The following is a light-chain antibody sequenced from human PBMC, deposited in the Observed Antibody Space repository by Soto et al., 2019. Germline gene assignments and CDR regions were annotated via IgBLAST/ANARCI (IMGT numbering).Light chain of an antibody. V-gene: IGKV3-11*01. CDR1: QSVSSN. CDR2: DAY. J-gene: IGKJ5*01. CDR3: QQRHMCPIT. Sequence: EIVMTQSPATLSLSPREGAKLSCRSSQSVSSNLAWYQQKPGQAPRLLIYDAYNRATGIPPRFSGSGSGTDFTLTISSLEPEDSAVYYCQQRHMCPITFGQGTRLEI.